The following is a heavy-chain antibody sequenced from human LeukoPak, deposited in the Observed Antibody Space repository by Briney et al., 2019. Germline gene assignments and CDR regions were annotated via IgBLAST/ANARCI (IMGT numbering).Heavy chain of an antibody. CDR2: ISKSGTYI. D-gene: IGHD2-2*01. V-gene: IGHV3-21*01. Sequence: KPGGSLRLSCAASGFTFRDYTTNWVRQAPGKGLEWVSAISKSGTYIKYADSVKGRFTVSRDNAKNSLFLQMNSLRVEDTAVYYCAREVVIVVEPAANTIDYWGQGTRVTVSS. CDR3: AREVVIVVEPAANTIDY. J-gene: IGHJ4*02. CDR1: GFTFRDYT.